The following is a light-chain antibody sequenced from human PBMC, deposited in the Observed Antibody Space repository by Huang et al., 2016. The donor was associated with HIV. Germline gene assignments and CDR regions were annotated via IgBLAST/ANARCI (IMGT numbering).Light chain of an antibody. V-gene: IGKV3-15*01. J-gene: IGKJ1*01. Sequence: EIVMTQSPAPLSVSPGESATLACRARQSVSSNLAWYQQKPGQAPRLLIYAASTRATGIPARFSGSGSGTEFTLTISSLQSEDFAVYYCQQYNNWPRTFGQGTKVEIK. CDR1: QSVSSN. CDR2: AAS. CDR3: QQYNNWPRT.